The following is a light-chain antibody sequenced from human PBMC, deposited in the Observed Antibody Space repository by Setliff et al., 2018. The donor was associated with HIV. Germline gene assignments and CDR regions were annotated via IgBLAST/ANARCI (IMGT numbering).Light chain of an antibody. CDR3: ISYTGSTLYV. CDR1: SSDIGANNY. Sequence: QSALAQPASVSGSPGQSITISCTGTSSDIGANNYVSWYQQNPGKAPKLLIFEVTNRPAGVSSRFSGSKSGNTASLTISWLQPEDEADYHCISYTGSTLYVFGTGTKGTVL. V-gene: IGLV2-14*01. J-gene: IGLJ1*01. CDR2: EVT.